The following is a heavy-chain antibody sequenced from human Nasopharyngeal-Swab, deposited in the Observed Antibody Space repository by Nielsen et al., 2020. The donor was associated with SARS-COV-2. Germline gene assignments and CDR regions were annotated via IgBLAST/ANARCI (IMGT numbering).Heavy chain of an antibody. Sequence: GESLKISCAASGFSFSEYYMSWIRQAPGKGLEWISGISSSGSITHYADSMKGRFTISRDNAKKSLYLQMNRLRAEDTAVYYCARGVETIHHWGQGSLVTVSS. CDR2: ISSSGSIT. J-gene: IGHJ1*01. CDR3: ARGVETIHH. V-gene: IGHV3-11*04. D-gene: IGHD5-24*01. CDR1: GFSFSEYY.